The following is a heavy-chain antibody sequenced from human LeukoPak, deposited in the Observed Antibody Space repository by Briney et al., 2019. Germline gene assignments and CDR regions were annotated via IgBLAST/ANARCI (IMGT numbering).Heavy chain of an antibody. CDR1: GITVCTSY. CDR2: MYTGGTT. Sequence: PGGSLSLSCAASGITVCTSYMSGVRQAPGKRRECVSVMYTGGTTHYADSVKGRFTISRDNSRNTVYLQMNSLRAEDTAVYYCARDYVAGTPSYWGQGTLVTVSS. D-gene: IGHD2-15*01. V-gene: IGHV3-66*01. J-gene: IGHJ4*02. CDR3: ARDYVAGTPSY.